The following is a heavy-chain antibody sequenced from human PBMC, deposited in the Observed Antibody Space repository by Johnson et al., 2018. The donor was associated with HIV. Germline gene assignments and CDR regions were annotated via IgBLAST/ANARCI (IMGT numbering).Heavy chain of an antibody. J-gene: IGHJ3*02. CDR3: ARDGRGLDAFDI. CDR1: GFTFDDFG. Sequence: VQLVESGGGVVRPGGSLRLSCVASGFTFDDFGMGWVRQAPGKGLEWVSGINWNGGSTGYSDSVKGRFTISRDKANNSLYLQMNSLRAEDTAFYYCARDGRGLDAFDIWGQGTMVTVSS. D-gene: IGHD3/OR15-3a*01. CDR2: INWNGGST. V-gene: IGHV3-20*04.